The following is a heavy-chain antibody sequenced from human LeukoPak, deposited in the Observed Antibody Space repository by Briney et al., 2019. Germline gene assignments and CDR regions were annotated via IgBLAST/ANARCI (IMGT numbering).Heavy chain of an antibody. CDR2: IYHDGRT. D-gene: IGHD3-3*01. CDR1: GYSITNGYF. V-gene: IGHV4-38-2*02. J-gene: IGHJ1*01. Sequence: PSETLSLTCTVSGYSITNGYFWDWIRQPPGKGLEWIGTIYHDGRTYYNPSLKSRVTISVDTSKNQFSLKLSSVTAADTAVYYCASEVPAALGYYDFWSGYPPAGYFQHWGQGTLVTVSS. CDR3: ASEVPAALGYYDFWSGYPPAGYFQH.